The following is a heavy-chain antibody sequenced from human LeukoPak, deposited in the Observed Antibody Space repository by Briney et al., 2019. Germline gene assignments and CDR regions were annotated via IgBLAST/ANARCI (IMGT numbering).Heavy chain of an antibody. V-gene: IGHV3-30*04. CDR3: ARLAVTRDVDY. D-gene: IGHD4-17*01. CDR2: ISYDGSNK. J-gene: IGHJ4*02. CDR1: GFTFSGYA. Sequence: GGSLRLSCVARGFTFSGYAANSVSQAPGKGLEWAAVISYDGSNKYYADSVKGRFTISRDNSKNTLYLQMNSLRADNTAVYYCARLAVTRDVDYWGQGTLVTVSS.